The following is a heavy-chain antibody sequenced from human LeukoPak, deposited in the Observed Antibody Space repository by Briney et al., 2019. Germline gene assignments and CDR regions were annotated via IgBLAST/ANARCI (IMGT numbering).Heavy chain of an antibody. J-gene: IGHJ6*03. V-gene: IGHV4-59*01. CDR3: ARETSQKGAHYMDV. D-gene: IGHD3-16*01. Sequence: PSETLSLTCSVSDVSISSYYWSWIRQPPGKGLEWIGYIYYSGSTNYNPSLKSRVTISVDTSKNQFSLKLSSVTAADTAVYYCARETSQKGAHYMDVWGKGTTVTISS. CDR1: DVSISSYY. CDR2: IYYSGST.